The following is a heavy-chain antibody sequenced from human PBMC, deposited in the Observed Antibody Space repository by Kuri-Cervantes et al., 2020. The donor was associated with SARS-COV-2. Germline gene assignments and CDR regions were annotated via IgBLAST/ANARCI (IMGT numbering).Heavy chain of an antibody. D-gene: IGHD6-6*01. CDR3: ARGSSSTYFDY. CDR1: GFTVSSYS. Sequence: GGSLRLSCAASGFTVSSYSMNWVRQAPGKGLEWVSSISSSSSYIYYADSVKGRFTISRDNSKNTLYLQMNSLRAEDTAVYYCARGSSSTYFDYWGQGTLVTVSS. CDR2: ISSSSSYI. V-gene: IGHV3-21*01. J-gene: IGHJ4*02.